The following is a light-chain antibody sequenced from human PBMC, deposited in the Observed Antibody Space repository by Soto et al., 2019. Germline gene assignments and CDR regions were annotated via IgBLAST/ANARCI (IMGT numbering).Light chain of an antibody. CDR3: ASYTTSNTVV. CDR2: DVR. V-gene: IGLV2-14*03. CDR1: SSDVGGYNY. Sequence: QSALTQPASVSGSPGQSITISCTGASSDVGGYNYVSWYQQHPGKAPKVMIYDVRNRPSGLSNRFSGSKSGNTASLTISGLQAEDEADYYCASYTTSNTVVFGGGTRLTVL. J-gene: IGLJ3*02.